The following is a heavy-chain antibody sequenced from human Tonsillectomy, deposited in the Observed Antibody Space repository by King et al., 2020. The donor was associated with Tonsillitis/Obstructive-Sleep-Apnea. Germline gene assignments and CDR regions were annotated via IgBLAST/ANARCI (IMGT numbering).Heavy chain of an antibody. J-gene: IGHJ4*02. V-gene: IGHV4-39*01. CDR2: IYYSGST. Sequence: PLQESGPGLVKPSETLSLTCTVSGGSISSRSYYWGWIRQPPGKGLEWIGSIYYSGSTQYNPSLKSRVTISVDTSKNEFSLKLSSVTAADTAVYYCARYVGATMRDYWGPGTLVTVSS. CDR3: ARYVGATMRDY. CDR1: GGSISSRSYY. D-gene: IGHD1-26*01.